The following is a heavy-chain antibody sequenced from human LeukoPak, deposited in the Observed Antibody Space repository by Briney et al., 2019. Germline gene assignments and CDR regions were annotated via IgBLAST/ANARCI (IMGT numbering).Heavy chain of an antibody. Sequence: GGSLRLSCAASGFTFSSYGMHWVRQAPGKVLEWVAVISYDGSNKYYADSVKGRFTISRDNSKNTLYLQMNSLRAKDTAVYYRAAAAGHDYWGQGTLVTVSS. CDR2: ISYDGSNK. V-gene: IGHV3-30*03. CDR3: AAAAGHDY. D-gene: IGHD6-13*01. J-gene: IGHJ4*02. CDR1: GFTFSSYG.